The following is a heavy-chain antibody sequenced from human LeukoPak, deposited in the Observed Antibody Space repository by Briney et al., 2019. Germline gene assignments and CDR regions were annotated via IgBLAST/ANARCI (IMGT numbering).Heavy chain of an antibody. CDR3: ASPPYGYYYYYMDV. Sequence: GGSLRLSCAASGFTFSSYWMSLVRQAPGKGLEWVSNIKQDGSEKYYVDSVKGRFTISRDNAKNSLYLQMNSLRAEDTAVYYCASPPYGYYYYYMDVWGKGTTVTVSS. V-gene: IGHV3-7*01. D-gene: IGHD3-16*01. CDR1: GFTFSSYW. J-gene: IGHJ6*03. CDR2: IKQDGSEK.